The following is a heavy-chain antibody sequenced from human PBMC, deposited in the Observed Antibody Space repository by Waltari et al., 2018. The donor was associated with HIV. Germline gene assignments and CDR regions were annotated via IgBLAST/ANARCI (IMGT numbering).Heavy chain of an antibody. J-gene: IGHJ6*02. Sequence: EGQVLESGGALVQLGGSLRFSCEALGLPLTTIAMSGVRQAPGKGLEWVSTISGRGGSTYYADSVKGRFTVSRDNSKNTLYLQMNSLRAEDTAVYFCVKEYQYSHSWYSYYGMDVWGQGTTVTVSS. CDR1: GLPLTTIA. D-gene: IGHD6-13*01. V-gene: IGHV3-23*01. CDR3: VKEYQYSHSWYSYYGMDV. CDR2: ISGRGGST.